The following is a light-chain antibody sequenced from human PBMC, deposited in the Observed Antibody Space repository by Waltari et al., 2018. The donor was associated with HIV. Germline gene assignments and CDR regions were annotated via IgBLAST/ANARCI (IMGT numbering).Light chain of an antibody. Sequence: DIVMTQSPDSLAVSLGEMATIHCKSSQSVFFSSNHKNYLARDQQKPGQPPNLLIYWASTRESGVPDRFSGSGSGTDFTLTISSLQAEDVAVYYCHQYHRTPFTFGPGTKVDIK. CDR1: QSVFFSSNHKNY. V-gene: IGKV4-1*01. J-gene: IGKJ3*01. CDR2: WAS. CDR3: HQYHRTPFT.